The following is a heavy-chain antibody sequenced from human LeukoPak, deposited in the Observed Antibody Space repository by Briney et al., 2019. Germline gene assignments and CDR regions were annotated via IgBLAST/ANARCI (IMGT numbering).Heavy chain of an antibody. D-gene: IGHD5-12*01. J-gene: IGHJ6*02. CDR3: AKEGVATTNYYYYGMDV. CDR2: ISGSGGST. V-gene: IGHV3-23*01. CDR1: GFTFSSYA. Sequence: GGSLRLSCAASGFTFSSYAMSWVRRAPVKGLEWVSAISGSGGSTYYADSVKGRFTISRDNSKNTLYLQMYSLRAEDTAVYYCAKEGVATTNYYYYGMDVWGQGTTVTVSS.